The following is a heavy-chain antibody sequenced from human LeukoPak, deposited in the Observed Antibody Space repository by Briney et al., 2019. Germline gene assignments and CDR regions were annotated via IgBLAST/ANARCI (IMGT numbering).Heavy chain of an antibody. CDR1: GFTFTSSA. D-gene: IGHD3-22*01. J-gene: IGHJ5*02. CDR2: IVVGSDNT. CDR3: VADPYYDASGPPRWFDP. Sequence: SVKVSCKASGFTFTSSAMQWVRQARGQRLEWIGWIVVGSDNTNYAQKFQERVTITRDMSTSTAYMELSSLRSDDTAAYYCVADPYYDASGPPRWFDPWGQGTLVTVSS. V-gene: IGHV1-58*02.